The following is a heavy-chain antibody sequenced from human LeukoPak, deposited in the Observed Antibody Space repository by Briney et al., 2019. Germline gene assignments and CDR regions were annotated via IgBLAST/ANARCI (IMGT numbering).Heavy chain of an antibody. CDR2: IYTSGST. CDR1: GGSISSGSYY. D-gene: IGHD3-16*02. V-gene: IGHV4-61*02. CDR3: ARGAMYVWGSYRKKLTFDY. J-gene: IGHJ4*02. Sequence: TLSLTCTVSGGSISSGSYYWSWIRQPAGKGLEWIGRIYTSGSTNYNPSLKSRATISVDTSKNQFSLKLSSVTAADTAVYYCARGAMYVWGSYRKKLTFDYWGQGTLVTVSS.